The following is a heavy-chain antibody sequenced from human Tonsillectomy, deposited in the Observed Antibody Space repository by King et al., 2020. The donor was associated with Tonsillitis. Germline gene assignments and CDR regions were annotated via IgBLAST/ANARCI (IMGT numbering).Heavy chain of an antibody. CDR1: GGSISSSSYY. V-gene: IGHV4-39*01. D-gene: IGHD4-17*01. Sequence: QLQESGPGLVKPSETLSLTCTVSGGSISSSSYYWGWIRQPPGKGLEWIGSIYYSGSTYYNPSLKSRVTISVDTSKNQLSLKLSCVTAADTAVYYCAGRADGDPLFDYCGQGTLFTVSS. CDR3: AGRADGDPLFDY. J-gene: IGHJ4*02. CDR2: IYYSGST.